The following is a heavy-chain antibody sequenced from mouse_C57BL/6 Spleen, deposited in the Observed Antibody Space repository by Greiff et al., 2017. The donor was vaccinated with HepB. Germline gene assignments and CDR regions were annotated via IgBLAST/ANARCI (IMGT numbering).Heavy chain of an antibody. V-gene: IGHV1-55*01. Sequence: VQLQQSGAELVKPGASVKMSCKASGYTFTSYWITWVKQRPGQGLEWIGDIYPGSGSTNYNEKLKSKATLTVDTSSSTAYMQLSSLTSEDSAVYYCARRYDYDGYAMDYWGQGTSVTVSS. J-gene: IGHJ4*01. CDR2: IYPGSGST. CDR3: ARRYDYDGYAMDY. D-gene: IGHD2-4*01. CDR1: GYTFTSYW.